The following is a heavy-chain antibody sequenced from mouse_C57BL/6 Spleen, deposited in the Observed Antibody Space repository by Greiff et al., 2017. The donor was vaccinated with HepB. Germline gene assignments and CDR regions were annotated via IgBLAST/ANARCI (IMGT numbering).Heavy chain of an antibody. CDR3: AREEGGFAY. J-gene: IGHJ3*01. CDR2: ISDGGSYT. V-gene: IGHV5-4*01. CDR1: GFTFSSYA. Sequence: EVMLVESGGGLVKPGGSLKLSCAASGFTFSSYAMSWVRQTPEKGLEWVATISDGGSYTYYPDNVKGRFTISRDTAKNNLYLQMSHLKSEDTAMYYCAREEGGFAYWGQGTLVTVSA.